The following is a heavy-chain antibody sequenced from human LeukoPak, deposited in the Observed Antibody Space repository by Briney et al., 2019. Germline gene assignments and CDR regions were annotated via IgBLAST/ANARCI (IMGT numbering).Heavy chain of an antibody. Sequence: SETLSLTCTVSGGSISSSSYYWGWIRQPPGKGLEWIGSIYYSGSTYYNPSLKSRVTISVDTSKNQFSLKLSSVTAADTAVYYCARTPNYDFWSGYGAFDIWGQGTMVTVSS. CDR1: GGSISSSSYY. D-gene: IGHD3-3*01. J-gene: IGHJ3*02. CDR2: IYYSGST. CDR3: ARTPNYDFWSGYGAFDI. V-gene: IGHV4-39*01.